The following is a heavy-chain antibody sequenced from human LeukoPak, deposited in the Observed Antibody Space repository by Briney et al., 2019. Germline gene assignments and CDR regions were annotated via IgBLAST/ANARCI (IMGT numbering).Heavy chain of an antibody. Sequence: GGSLRLSCVASGFTVSSKYMSWVRQAPGKGLEWDSAISGSGGNTYYAHSVKGRLTISRDNSKNTLYLQMNSLRAEDTAVYYCAKTRADYGDYWGQGTLVTVSS. CDR3: AKTRADYGDY. J-gene: IGHJ4*02. CDR1: GFTVSSKY. V-gene: IGHV3-23*01. CDR2: ISGSGGNT.